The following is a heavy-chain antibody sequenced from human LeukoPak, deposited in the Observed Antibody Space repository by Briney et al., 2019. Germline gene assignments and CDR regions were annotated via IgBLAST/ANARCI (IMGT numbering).Heavy chain of an antibody. D-gene: IGHD7-27*01. J-gene: IGHJ5*02. V-gene: IGHV1-3*01. Sequence: ASVKVSCEASGFTFTDYIIHWVRQAPGQRLEWMGWMNAGNGNTKYSQNFQGRVTITRDTSASTAYMELSSLRSEDTAVYYCTREVWGFDPWGQGTLVTVSS. CDR1: GFTFTDYI. CDR2: MNAGNGNT. CDR3: TREVWGFDP.